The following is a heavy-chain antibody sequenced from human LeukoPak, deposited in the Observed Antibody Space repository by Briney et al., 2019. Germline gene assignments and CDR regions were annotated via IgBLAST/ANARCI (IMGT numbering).Heavy chain of an antibody. J-gene: IGHJ4*02. CDR2: MYHSGST. D-gene: IGHD1/OR15-1a*01. Sequence: SETLSLTCVVSGGSISSSNWWSWVRQPPGKGLEWIGEMYHSGSTNYNPSLKSRVTISVDKSDNQFSLKLSSVTAADTAVYYCVTRGTASRLLDSWGQGTLVTVSS. V-gene: IGHV4-4*02. CDR3: VTRGTASRLLDS. CDR1: GGSISSSNW.